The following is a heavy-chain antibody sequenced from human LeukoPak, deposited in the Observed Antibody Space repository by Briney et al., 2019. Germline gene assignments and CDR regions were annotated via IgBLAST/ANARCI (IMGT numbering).Heavy chain of an antibody. CDR1: GGSISSYY. Sequence: WETLSLTCTVSGGSISSYYWSWIRQAPGKGLEWIGEINHSGSTNYNPSLKSRVTISVDVSKNQFSLKLKFVTAADTAVYYCARAGWFGQLYGPLDYWGQGTLVTVSS. D-gene: IGHD3-10*01. CDR2: INHSGST. CDR3: ARAGWFGQLYGPLDY. J-gene: IGHJ4*02. V-gene: IGHV4-34*01.